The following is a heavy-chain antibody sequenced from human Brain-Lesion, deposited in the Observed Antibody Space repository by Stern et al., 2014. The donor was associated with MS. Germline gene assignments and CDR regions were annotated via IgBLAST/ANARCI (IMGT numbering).Heavy chain of an antibody. J-gene: IGHJ6*02. CDR1: GGSISSGGYY. D-gene: IGHD2-2*01. CDR2: IFNSGST. Sequence: QLQESGPGLVKPSQTLSLSCTVSGGSISSGGYYWSWIRQPAGKGLEWIGRIFNSGSTSYNPPLKSRVTISIDTSKNQFSLRLNSMTAADTAVYYCARGRVVPGFQYYATDVWGQGTTVIVSS. CDR3: ARGRVVPGFQYYATDV. V-gene: IGHV4-61*02.